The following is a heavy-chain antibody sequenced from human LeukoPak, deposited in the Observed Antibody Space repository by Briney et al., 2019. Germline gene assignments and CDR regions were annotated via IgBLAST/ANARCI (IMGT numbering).Heavy chain of an antibody. J-gene: IGHJ4*02. CDR3: ARQIASAGTAGFDF. Sequence: SETLSLTCTVSGGSISSSSYYWGWIRQPPGKGLEWIGSIYYSGSTYYNPSLKSRVTISVDTSKNQFSLKLSSVTAADTAVYYCARQIASAGTAGFDFWGQGALVTVSS. V-gene: IGHV4-39*07. CDR2: IYYSGST. D-gene: IGHD6-13*01. CDR1: GGSISSSSYY.